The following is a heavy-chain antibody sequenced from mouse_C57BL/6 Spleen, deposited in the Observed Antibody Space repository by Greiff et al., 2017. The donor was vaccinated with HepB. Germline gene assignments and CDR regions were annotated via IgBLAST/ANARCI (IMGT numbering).Heavy chain of an antibody. CDR1: GFTFSSYA. V-gene: IGHV5-4*01. D-gene: IGHD4-1*01. J-gene: IGHJ3*01. Sequence: EVKLMESGGGLVKPGGSLKLSCAASGFTFSSYAMSWVRQTPEKRLEWVATISDGGSYTYYPDNVKGRFTISRDNAKNNLYLQMSHLKSEDTAMYYCARERGGTAWFAYWGQGTLVTVSA. CDR3: ARERGGTAWFAY. CDR2: ISDGGSYT.